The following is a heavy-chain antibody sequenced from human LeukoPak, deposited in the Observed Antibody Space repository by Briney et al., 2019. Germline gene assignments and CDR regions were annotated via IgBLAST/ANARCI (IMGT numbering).Heavy chain of an antibody. D-gene: IGHD4-17*01. J-gene: IGHJ3*01. Sequence: GGSLRLSCAASGFTFSDYALIWVRQAPGKGLEWISAIRGPGGTTYYADSVKGRCTISRDNSRNTVYLQMNSLRAEDTALYFCGKDPNGDYVGAFDFWGPGTMVTVSS. CDR2: IRGPGGTT. V-gene: IGHV3-23*01. CDR3: GKDPNGDYVGAFDF. CDR1: GFTFSDYA.